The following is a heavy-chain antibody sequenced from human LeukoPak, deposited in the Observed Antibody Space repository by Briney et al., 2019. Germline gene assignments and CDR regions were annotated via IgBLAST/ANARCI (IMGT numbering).Heavy chain of an antibody. J-gene: IGHJ4*02. Sequence: GGSLRLSCAASRFSFSTYAMHWVRQAPGKGLVWVSRISPDGRSTNYADFVKGRFTVSRDNAMNTVYLQMNSLRTEDTAVYYCVRGASGGHYVIDYWGQGTLVTVSS. D-gene: IGHD1-26*01. CDR1: RFSFSTYA. CDR3: VRGASGGHYVIDY. V-gene: IGHV3-74*01. CDR2: ISPDGRST.